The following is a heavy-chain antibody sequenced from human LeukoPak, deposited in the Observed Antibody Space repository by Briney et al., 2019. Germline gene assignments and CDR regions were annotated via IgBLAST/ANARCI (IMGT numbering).Heavy chain of an antibody. V-gene: IGHV3-23*01. CDR1: GFTFNKYA. D-gene: IGHD1-26*01. Sequence: GGSLRLSCAASGFTFNKYAMNWVRQAPGKGLEWVSAISASGGFTYSADSVKGRFTVSRDNSKNTLHLQMNSLRVEDTAVYYCAKDRIGTWVFDYWGQGTLVTVSS. CDR3: AKDRIGTWVFDY. J-gene: IGHJ4*02. CDR2: ISASGGFT.